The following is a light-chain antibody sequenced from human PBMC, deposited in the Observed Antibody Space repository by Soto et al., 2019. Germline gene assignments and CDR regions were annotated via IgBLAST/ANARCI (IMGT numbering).Light chain of an antibody. Sequence: QPVLTQPASVSGSPGQSITISCTGTSSDVGSYTLVSWYQQHPGQAPKLVIYEAVKRPSGVSNRFSGSKSGNTASLTISGLQAEDEGDYHCCSYAGSRLWVFGGGTKVTVL. CDR1: SSDVGSYTL. J-gene: IGLJ3*02. V-gene: IGLV2-23*01. CDR3: CSYAGSRLWV. CDR2: EAV.